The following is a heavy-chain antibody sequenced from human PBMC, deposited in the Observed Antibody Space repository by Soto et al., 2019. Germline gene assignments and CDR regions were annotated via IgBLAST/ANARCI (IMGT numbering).Heavy chain of an antibody. J-gene: IGHJ3*02. CDR1: GFTFSSYS. Sequence: GGSLRLSCAASGFTFSSYSMNWVRQAPGKGLEWVSSISSSSSYIYYADSVKGRFTISRDNAKNSLYLQMNSLGAEDTAVYYCARSSLTYCSGGSCTGAFDIWGQGTMVTVSS. CDR3: ARSSLTYCSGGSCTGAFDI. CDR2: ISSSSSYI. V-gene: IGHV3-21*01. D-gene: IGHD2-15*01.